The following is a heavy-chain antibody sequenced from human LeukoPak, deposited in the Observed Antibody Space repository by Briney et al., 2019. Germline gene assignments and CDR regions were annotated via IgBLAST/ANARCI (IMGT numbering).Heavy chain of an antibody. D-gene: IGHD3/OR15-3a*01. CDR2: IYTSGTT. CDR3: ARQTGSGLFILP. CDR1: GGSISNYY. J-gene: IGHJ4*02. Sequence: SETLSLTCTVSGGSISNYYWSWIRQPAGKGLEWIGRIYTSGTTHYNASLKSQVSISIGTSKNQFSLKLTSVTAADTAVYYCARQTGSGLFILPGGQGTLVTVSS. V-gene: IGHV4-4*07.